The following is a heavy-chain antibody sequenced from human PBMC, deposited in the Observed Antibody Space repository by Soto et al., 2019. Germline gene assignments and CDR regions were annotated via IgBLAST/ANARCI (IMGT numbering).Heavy chain of an antibody. D-gene: IGHD2-8*02. Sequence: QVQLVESGGGVVQPGRSLRLSCAASGFTFSSYGMHWVRQAPGKGLEWVAVISRDGGTKYYADSVKGRFTISRDNSRNTLFLEMNSLRSDDMAVYYCTGEGASGYWGQGTLVTVSS. CDR1: GFTFSSYG. CDR3: TGEGASGY. CDR2: ISRDGGTK. J-gene: IGHJ4*02. V-gene: IGHV3-30*03.